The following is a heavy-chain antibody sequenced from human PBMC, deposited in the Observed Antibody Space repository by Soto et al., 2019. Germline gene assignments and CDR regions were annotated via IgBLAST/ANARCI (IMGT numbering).Heavy chain of an antibody. D-gene: IGHD1-26*01. J-gene: IGHJ4*02. CDR3: ARAHRLVVGATFDY. CDR2: INTNSGGT. CDR1: GYTFTGYY. V-gene: IGHV1-2*02. Sequence: ASVKVSCKASGYTFTGYYMHWVRQAPGQGLEWMGWINTNSGGTNYAQKFQGRVTMTRDTSISTAYMELSRLRSDDTAVYYCARAHRLVVGATFDYWGQGTLVTVSS.